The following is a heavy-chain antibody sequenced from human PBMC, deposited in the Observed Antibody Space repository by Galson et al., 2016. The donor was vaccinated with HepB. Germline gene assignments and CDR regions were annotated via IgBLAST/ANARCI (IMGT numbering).Heavy chain of an antibody. Sequence: SVKVSCKASGYTFTSYDINWVRQATGQGLEWIGWMTPNSGKTGYARKFQGRVTLIRDTSISIAYMELTGLGSEDTAVYYCARSIYGTGDFDYWGQGTLVTVAS. CDR1: GYTFTSYD. V-gene: IGHV1-8*01. J-gene: IGHJ4*02. CDR3: ARSIYGTGDFDY. CDR2: MTPNSGKT. D-gene: IGHD7-27*01.